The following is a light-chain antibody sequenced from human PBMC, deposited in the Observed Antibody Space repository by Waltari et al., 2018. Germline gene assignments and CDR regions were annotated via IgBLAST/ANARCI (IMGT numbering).Light chain of an antibody. CDR1: QSISKY. CDR2: HAS. CDR3: QHYESLPVT. Sequence: EIVLTQSTGTLSLSPGERATLSCRASQSISKYLAWYQQKPGQAPRLLIYHASSRAAGIPDRFSGSGYGTDFSLTISRLEPEDFAVYYCQHYESLPVTFGQGTKVEIK. V-gene: IGKV3-20*01. J-gene: IGKJ1*01.